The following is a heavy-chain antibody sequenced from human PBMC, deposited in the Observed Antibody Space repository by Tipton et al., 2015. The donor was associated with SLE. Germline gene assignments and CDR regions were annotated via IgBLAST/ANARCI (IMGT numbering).Heavy chain of an antibody. Sequence: RSLRLSCAASGFTFSNFAMCWVRQAPGKGLEWVAVIWSDGSKKYYADSVKGRFTISRDISENTLYLQLNSLRAEDTAIYFCAKGKKSSKWTKEHWGPGTLVTVSS. CDR3: AKGKKSSKWTKEH. D-gene: IGHD2-2*01. V-gene: IGHV3-33*06. J-gene: IGHJ4*02. CDR1: GFTFSNFA. CDR2: IWSDGSKK.